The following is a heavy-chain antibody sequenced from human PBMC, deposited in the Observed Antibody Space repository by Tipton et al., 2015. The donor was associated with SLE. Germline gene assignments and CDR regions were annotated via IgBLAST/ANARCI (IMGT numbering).Heavy chain of an antibody. CDR1: GFSFSTSW. D-gene: IGHD1-1*01. J-gene: IGHJ4*02. CDR3: VRGTNDWNGLDY. V-gene: IGHV3-11*04. Sequence: SLRLSCVVSGFSFSTSWMSWIRQAPGKGLEWVSYISSSDNSIYYADSVKGRFTISRNNTKNSLYLEMNDLRVEDTAVYYCVRGTNDWNGLDYWGQGTLVTVSS. CDR2: ISSSDNSI.